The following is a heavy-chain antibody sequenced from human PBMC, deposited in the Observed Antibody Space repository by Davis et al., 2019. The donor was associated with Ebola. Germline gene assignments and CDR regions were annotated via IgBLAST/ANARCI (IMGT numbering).Heavy chain of an antibody. CDR3: ARGGGYYDSSGYYYRQYYFDY. Sequence: PSETLSLTCAVSGGSISSGGYSWSWIRQPPGKGLEWIGYIYHSGSTYYNPSLKSRVTISVDRSKNQFSLKLSSVTAADTAVYYCARGGGYYDSSGYYYRQYYFDYWGQGTLVTVSS. D-gene: IGHD3-22*01. J-gene: IGHJ4*02. V-gene: IGHV4-30-2*01. CDR2: IYHSGST. CDR1: GGSISSGGYS.